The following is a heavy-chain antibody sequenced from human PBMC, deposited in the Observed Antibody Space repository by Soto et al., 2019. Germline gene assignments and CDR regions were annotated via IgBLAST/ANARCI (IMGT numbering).Heavy chain of an antibody. J-gene: IGHJ6*02. CDR1: GYTLTELS. CDR2: FDPEDGET. V-gene: IGHV1-24*01. D-gene: IGHD2-2*01. CDR3: AAGCSSTSCYHDV. Sequence: ASVKVSCKVSGYTLTELSMHWVRQAPGKGLEWMGGFDPEDGETIYAQKFQGRVTMTEDTSTGTAYMELSSLRSEDTAVYYCAAGCSSTSCYHDVWGQGTTVTVSS.